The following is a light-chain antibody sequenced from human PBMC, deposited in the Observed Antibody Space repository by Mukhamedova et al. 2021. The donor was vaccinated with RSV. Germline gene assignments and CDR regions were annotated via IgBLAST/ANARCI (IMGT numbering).Light chain of an antibody. CDR2: DNN. CDR1: NFKNDY. Sequence: NFKNDYVSWYQQLPGTAPKLLIYDNNKRPSGIPDRFSGSKSRTSATLSITGLRTGDEADYYCGTWDSSLSVVIFGGGTKLTVL. CDR3: GTWDSSLSVVI. V-gene: IGLV1-51*01. J-gene: IGLJ2*01.